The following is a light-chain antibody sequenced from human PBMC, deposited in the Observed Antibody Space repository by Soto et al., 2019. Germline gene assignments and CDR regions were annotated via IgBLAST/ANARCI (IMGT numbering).Light chain of an antibody. J-gene: IGLJ3*02. CDR2: DVS. CDR3: CSYAGSYSGV. Sequence: QSALTQPRSVSGSPGQSVTMSCTGTSSDVGGYNYVSWYQQHPGKVPKLMIYDVSERPSGVPDRFSGSKSGNTASLTISGLQVEDEADYYCCSYAGSYSGVFGGGTKVTVL. V-gene: IGLV2-11*01. CDR1: SSDVGGYNY.